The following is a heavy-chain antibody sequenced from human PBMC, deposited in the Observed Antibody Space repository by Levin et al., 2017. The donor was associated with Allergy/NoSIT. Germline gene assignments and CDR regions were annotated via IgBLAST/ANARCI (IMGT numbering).Heavy chain of an antibody. CDR2: ISWNSDSI. Sequence: PGGSLRLSCVASGFNFGEYALHWVRHTPGKGLEWVSGISWNSDSIVYADSVKGRFTISRDNDRNSLYLQMNSLKVEDTALYYCAKDKSIKMTSPLQHWGQGTLVTVSS. J-gene: IGHJ4*02. D-gene: IGHD3-16*01. CDR3: AKDKSIKMTSPLQH. CDR1: GFNFGEYA. V-gene: IGHV3-9*01.